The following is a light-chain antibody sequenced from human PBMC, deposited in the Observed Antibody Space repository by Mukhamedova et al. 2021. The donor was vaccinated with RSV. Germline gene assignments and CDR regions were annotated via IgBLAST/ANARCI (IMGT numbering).Light chain of an antibody. CDR3: SSYTNSGTSL. Sequence: TISCTGTSSDVGGYNYVSWYQQHPGKAPKLMIYDVTNRPSGVSNRFSGSKSGNSASLTISGLQAEDEADYYCSSYTNSGTSLFGG. CDR2: DVT. CDR1: SSDVGGYNY. V-gene: IGLV2-14*04. J-gene: IGLJ2*01.